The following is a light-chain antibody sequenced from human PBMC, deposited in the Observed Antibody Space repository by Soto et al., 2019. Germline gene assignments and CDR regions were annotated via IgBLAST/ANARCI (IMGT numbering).Light chain of an antibody. Sequence: DIVMTQSPDSLAVSLGERATINCKSSQSVLSSSNNKNYLAWYQQKPGQPPKLLIYWASTRESGVPGRYRARGSGTHFPVPIGSLPPADVAVYCCQEYLAIPRKLGQWAKVDIK. CDR3: QEYLAIPRK. J-gene: IGKJ1*01. CDR2: WAS. CDR1: QSVLSSSNNKNY. V-gene: IGKV4-1*01.